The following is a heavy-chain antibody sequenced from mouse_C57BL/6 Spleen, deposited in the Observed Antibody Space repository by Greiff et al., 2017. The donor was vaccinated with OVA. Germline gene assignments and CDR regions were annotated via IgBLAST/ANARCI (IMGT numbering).Heavy chain of an antibody. Sequence: QVQLQQPGAELVRPGSSVKLSCKASGYTFTSYWMHWVKQRPIQGLEWIGNIDPSDSETHYNQKFKDKATLTVDKSSSTAYMQLSSLTSEDSAVFYCARLTMKHYFDYWGQGTTLTVSS. CDR3: ARLTMKHYFDY. CDR1: GYTFTSYW. V-gene: IGHV1-52*01. J-gene: IGHJ2*01. D-gene: IGHD2-4*01. CDR2: IDPSDSET.